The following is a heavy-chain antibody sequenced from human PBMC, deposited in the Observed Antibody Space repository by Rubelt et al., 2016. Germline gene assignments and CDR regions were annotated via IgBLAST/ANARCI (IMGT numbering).Heavy chain of an antibody. Sequence: QVQLVQSGAEVKKPGASVKVSCKASGYTFTSYAIHWVRQAPGQRLEWMGWINAGNGNTKYSQKFQGRVTMTRATSARSAYMGLSRLSSECTAVYYCARGYGSSWYSLEVGWFDPWGQGTLVTVSS. J-gene: IGHJ5*02. CDR2: INAGNGNT. CDR3: ARGYGSSWYSLEVGWFDP. V-gene: IGHV1-3*01. D-gene: IGHD6-13*01. CDR1: GYTFTSYA.